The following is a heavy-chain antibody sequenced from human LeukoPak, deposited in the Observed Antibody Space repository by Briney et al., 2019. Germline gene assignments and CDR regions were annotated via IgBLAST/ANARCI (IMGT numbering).Heavy chain of an antibody. CDR2: ISSSSSYI. V-gene: IGHV3-21*01. Sequence: GGPLRLFCAASGLTHSSYSMHWLRQAPGKGLEGVSPISSSSSYILYADSVKGRFTISRDNAKSSLYLQMNSLRAEDTAVYYCARYAGYSYGYLPYYCYYYYMDVWGKGTTVTISS. CDR1: GLTHSSYS. J-gene: IGHJ6*03. CDR3: ARYAGYSYGYLPYYCYYYYMDV. D-gene: IGHD5-18*01.